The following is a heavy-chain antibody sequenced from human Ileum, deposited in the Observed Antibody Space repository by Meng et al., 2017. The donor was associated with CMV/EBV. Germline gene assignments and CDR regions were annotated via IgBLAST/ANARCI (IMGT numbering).Heavy chain of an antibody. CDR1: GDSITSGDYY. V-gene: IGHV4-30-4*01. CDR2: IKYGGRT. CDR3: ARTQDCTSVSCYTGFDP. D-gene: IGHD2-2*01. J-gene: IGHJ5*02. Sequence: SETLSLTCTVSGDSITSGDYYWSWIRQPPGKGLEWIGFIKYGGRTYYNPSLTNRLAISLDSSMNQFSLRLSSVAAADTAMYYCARTQDCTSVSCYTGFDPWGQGTLVTVSS.